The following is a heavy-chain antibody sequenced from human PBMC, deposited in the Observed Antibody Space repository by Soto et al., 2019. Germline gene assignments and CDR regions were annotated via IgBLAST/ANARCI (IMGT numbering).Heavy chain of an antibody. CDR3: ARYAVMDYYFDY. J-gene: IGHJ4*02. V-gene: IGHV4-4*07. D-gene: IGHD3-16*01. CDR1: AGSISSYY. Sequence: SQTLSLTCTVSAGSISSYYWSWIRQPAGKELEWIGRIYTSGSTNYNPSLKSRVTMSVDTSKNQFSLKLSSVTAADTAVYYCARYAVMDYYFDYWGQRTLGTVSS. CDR2: IYTSGST.